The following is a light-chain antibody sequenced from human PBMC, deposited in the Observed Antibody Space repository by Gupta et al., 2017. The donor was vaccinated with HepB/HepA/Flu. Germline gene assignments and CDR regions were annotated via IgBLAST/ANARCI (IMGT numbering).Light chain of an antibody. CDR2: AAS. CDR1: QGIRND. J-gene: IGKJ1*01. V-gene: IGKV1-17*01. Sequence: DIQMTQSPSSLSASVGDRVTITCRASQGIRNDLGWYQQKPGKAPKRLIDAASGFESGVPSRLSRSGSGTEFTLTISSLHPEDFATYYCRQHDTYPWTFGQGTKVEIK. CDR3: RQHDTYPWT.